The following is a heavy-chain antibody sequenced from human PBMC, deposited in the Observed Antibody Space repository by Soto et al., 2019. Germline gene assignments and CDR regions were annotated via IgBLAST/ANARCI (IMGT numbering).Heavy chain of an antibody. Sequence: GGSLRLSCAASGFTFSRSFMHWVRQAPGKGLEWVAVIWYDGRNEFYADSVKGRFTISRDNSKNTLFLQLNSLRAEDTALYYCARDVDADFRTDFDYWGRGTLVTVSS. CDR2: IWYDGRNE. CDR1: GFTFSRSF. D-gene: IGHD4-17*01. CDR3: ARDVDADFRTDFDY. V-gene: IGHV3-33*01. J-gene: IGHJ4*02.